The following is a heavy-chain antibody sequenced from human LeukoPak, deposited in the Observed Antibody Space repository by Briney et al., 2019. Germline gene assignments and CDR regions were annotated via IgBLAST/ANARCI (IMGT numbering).Heavy chain of an antibody. V-gene: IGHV1-69*05. CDR3: AREGTIFGVVIGFDY. D-gene: IGHD3-3*01. CDR1: GGTFSSYA. Sequence: ASVKVSCKASGGTFSSYAISWVRQAPGQGLEWMGRIIPIFGTANYAQKFQGRVTITTDESTSTAYMEPSSLRSEDTAVYYCAREGTIFGVVIGFDYWGQGTLVTVSS. J-gene: IGHJ4*02. CDR2: IIPIFGTA.